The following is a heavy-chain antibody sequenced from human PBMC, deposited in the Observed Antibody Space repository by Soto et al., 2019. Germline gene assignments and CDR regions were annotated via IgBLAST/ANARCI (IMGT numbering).Heavy chain of an antibody. Sequence: GASVKDACRADGGVCCSFAVSWVRQAPAQGREGRVGIIPMTGTPNYAQESQGRVTMTADGSTSTADLVLSSRRSEDTAVYYYARGPSLPSATSWLDPWGQGTVVTVSS. J-gene: IGHJ5*02. CDR2: IIPMTGTP. CDR3: ARGPSLPSATSWLDP. CDR1: GGVCCSFA. V-gene: IGHV1-69*13. D-gene: IGHD1-1*01.